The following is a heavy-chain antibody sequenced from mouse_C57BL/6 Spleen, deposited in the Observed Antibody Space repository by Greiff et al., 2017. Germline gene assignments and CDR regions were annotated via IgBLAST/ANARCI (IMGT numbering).Heavy chain of an antibody. CDR2: IYPGDGDT. Sequence: QVQLQQSGPELVKPGASVKISCKASGYAFSSSWMNWVKQRPGKGLEWIGRIYPGDGDTNYNGKFKGKATLTADKSSSTAYMQLSSLTSEDSAVYFCARKGDYDGAWFAYWGQGTLVTVSA. CDR3: ARKGDYDGAWFAY. D-gene: IGHD2-4*01. CDR1: GYAFSSSW. V-gene: IGHV1-82*01. J-gene: IGHJ3*01.